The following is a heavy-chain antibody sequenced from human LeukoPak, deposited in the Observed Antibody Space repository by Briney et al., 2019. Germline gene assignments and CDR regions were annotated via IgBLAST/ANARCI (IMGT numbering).Heavy chain of an antibody. V-gene: IGHV5-51*01. J-gene: IGHJ3*02. CDR3: ARRDVVVVAATDHDAFDI. CDR2: IYPGDSDT. D-gene: IGHD2-15*01. CDR1: GYSFTSYW. Sequence: GESLKISCKGSGYSFTSYWIGWVRQMPGKGLEWMGIIYPGDSDTRYSPSFQGQVTISADESISTAYLQWSSLKASDTAMYYCARRDVVVVAATDHDAFDIWGQGTMVTVSS.